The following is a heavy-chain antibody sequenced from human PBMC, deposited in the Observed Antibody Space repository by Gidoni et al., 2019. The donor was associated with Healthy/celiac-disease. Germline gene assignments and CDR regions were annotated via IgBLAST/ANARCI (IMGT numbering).Heavy chain of an antibody. CDR3: ARVGAGYYYYGMDV. J-gene: IGHJ6*02. V-gene: IGHV4-30-4*01. CDR1: GGSIRSGDYY. CDR2: IYYSGST. Sequence: QVQLQESGPGLVKPSQTLSLTCTVSGGSIRSGDYYWSWVRQPPGTGLEWIGYIYYSGSTYYNPSLKSRVTISVDTSKNQFSLKLSSVTAADTAVYYCARVGAGYYYYGMDVWGQGTTVTVSS. D-gene: IGHD3-16*01.